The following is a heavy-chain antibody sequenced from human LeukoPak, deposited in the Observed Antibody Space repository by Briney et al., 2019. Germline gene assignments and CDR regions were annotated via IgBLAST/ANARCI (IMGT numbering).Heavy chain of an antibody. V-gene: IGHV1-2*06. CDR2: INPNSGGT. CDR3: ARDTAGTTRSDAFDI. J-gene: IGHJ3*02. Sequence: ASVKVSCKASGYTFTGYYMHWVRQAPGQGLEWIGRINPNSGGTNCAQKFQGRVTMTRDTSISTAYMELSRLRSDDTAVYYCARDTAGTTRSDAFDIWGQGTMVTVSS. D-gene: IGHD1-1*01. CDR1: GYTFTGYY.